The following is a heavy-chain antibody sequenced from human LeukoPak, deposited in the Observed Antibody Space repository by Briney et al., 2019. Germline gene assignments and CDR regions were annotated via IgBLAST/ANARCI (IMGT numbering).Heavy chain of an antibody. CDR3: ARVVTAITVFGVVYDSFDM. V-gene: IGHV1-18*01. D-gene: IGHD3-3*01. J-gene: IGHJ3*02. CDR2: ISGYNGKT. Sequence: ASVKVSCKASGYTFTSYGISWVRQAPGQGLEWMGWISGYNGKTNYAQNLQGRVITTTDTSTTTAYMELRSLRSDDTAVYYCARVVTAITVFGVVYDSFDMWGQGTRVTVSS. CDR1: GYTFTSYG.